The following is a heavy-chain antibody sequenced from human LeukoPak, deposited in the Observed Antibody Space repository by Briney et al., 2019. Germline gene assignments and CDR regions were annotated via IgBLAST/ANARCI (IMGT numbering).Heavy chain of an antibody. D-gene: IGHD3-10*01. V-gene: IGHV3-30*18. CDR3: AKDNYGSEHGMDV. J-gene: IGHJ6*02. CDR1: GFTFSSYG. Sequence: GGSLRLSCAASGFTFSSYGMHWVRQAPGKGLEWVAVISYDGSNKYYADSVKGRFTISRDNAKNSLYLQMNSLRAEDTALYYCAKDNYGSEHGMDVWGQGTTVTVSS. CDR2: ISYDGSNK.